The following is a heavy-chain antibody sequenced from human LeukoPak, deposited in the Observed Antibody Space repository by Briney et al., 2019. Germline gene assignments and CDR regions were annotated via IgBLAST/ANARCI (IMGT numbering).Heavy chain of an antibody. CDR2: IYSAGTT. D-gene: IGHD3-22*01. CDR3: ARVLGYDSSGYYRGYFDY. J-gene: IGHJ4*02. CDR1: GLTVSNNY. Sequence: GGSLRLSCAASGLTVSNNYMSWVRQAPGKGLEWVSVIYSAGTTYYADSVKGRFTISRQNPENTLFLQMNSLRAEDTAVYYCARVLGYDSSGYYRGYFDYWGQGTLVTVSS. V-gene: IGHV3-53*04.